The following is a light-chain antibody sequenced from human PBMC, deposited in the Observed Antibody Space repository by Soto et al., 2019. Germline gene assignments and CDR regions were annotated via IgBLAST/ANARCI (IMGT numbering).Light chain of an antibody. CDR2: GVT. CDR3: SSYTSASTLLYL. J-gene: IGLJ1*01. CDR1: SIDVGGYNY. V-gene: IGLV2-14*01. Sequence: QSALTQPASVSGSPGQSITISCTGTSIDVGGYNYVSWYQQHPGIAPKLLIYGVTNRPSGVSPRFSGSKSGNTASLTISGLQAEDEADYHCSSYTSASTLLYLFGTGTKVTVL.